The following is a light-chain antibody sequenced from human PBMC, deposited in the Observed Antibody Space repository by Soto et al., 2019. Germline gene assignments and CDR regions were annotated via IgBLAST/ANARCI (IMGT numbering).Light chain of an antibody. CDR3: QQYGNSPIT. CDR2: GTP. CDR1: QSVSSSY. Sequence: EIVLTQSPGTLSFSPGERAALSCRASQSVSSSYLAWYQKKPGQAPRLLIYGTPSRATGIPDRFSGSGSGTDFTLTISRLEPEDFAVYYCQQYGNSPITFGQGTRPEIK. V-gene: IGKV3-20*01. J-gene: IGKJ5*01.